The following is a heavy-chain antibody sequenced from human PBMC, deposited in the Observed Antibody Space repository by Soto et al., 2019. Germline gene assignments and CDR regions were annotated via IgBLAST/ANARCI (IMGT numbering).Heavy chain of an antibody. CDR3: ARANRQTQDWFDP. V-gene: IGHV1-18*01. CDR1: GYTFTSYG. CDR2: ISAYNGNT. Sequence: ASVKVSCKASGYTFTSYGISWVRQAPGQGLEWMGWISAYNGNTNYAQKLQGRVTMTTDTSTSTDYMKLRSLRSDNTAVYYCARANRQTQDWFDPWGQGTLVTVSS. J-gene: IGHJ5*02.